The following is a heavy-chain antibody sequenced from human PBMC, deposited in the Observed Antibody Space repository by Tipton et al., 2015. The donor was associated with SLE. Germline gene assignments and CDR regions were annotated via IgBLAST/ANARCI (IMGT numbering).Heavy chain of an antibody. CDR2: ISGSGGGT. Sequence: WIRQSPGKGLEWVSAISGSGGGTYYADSVKGRFTISRDNSKNTLYLQMNSLRAEDTAVYYCAKDQDYGGSSRHFDSWGQGTLVTVSS. J-gene: IGHJ4*02. CDR3: AKDQDYGGSSRHFDS. D-gene: IGHD4-23*01. V-gene: IGHV3-23*01.